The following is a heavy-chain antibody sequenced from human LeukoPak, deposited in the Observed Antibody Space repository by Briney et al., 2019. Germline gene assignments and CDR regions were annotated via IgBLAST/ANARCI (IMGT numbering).Heavy chain of an antibody. CDR3: TIDRLTRWDYYYGLDV. J-gene: IGHJ6*02. CDR2: INSKTDGGTT. Sequence: GGSLRLSCAASGFTFSDAWMTWVRQAPGEGLEWVGRINSKTDGGTTYYAEPVKGRFTLSRDDSKNTVYLQMNSLKTEDTAIYYCTIDRLTRWDYYYGLDVWGRGTTVTVSS. V-gene: IGHV3-15*01. D-gene: IGHD2-21*02. CDR1: GFTFSDAW.